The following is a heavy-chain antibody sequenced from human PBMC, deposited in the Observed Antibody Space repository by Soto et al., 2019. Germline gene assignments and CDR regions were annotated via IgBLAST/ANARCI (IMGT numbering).Heavy chain of an antibody. CDR3: VRDGRLQLQGEFFDH. CDR1: GFSFSSHS. CDR2: ISSTSSYI. Sequence: GGSLRLSCAASGFSFSSHSMNWVRQAPGRGLEWVSSISSTSSYIHHAASVKGRVTISRDNAKSSLYLQLDGLRVDDTAVYYCVRDGRLQLQGEFFDHWGQGILVTVSS. J-gene: IGHJ5*02. D-gene: IGHD2-21*02. V-gene: IGHV3-21*06.